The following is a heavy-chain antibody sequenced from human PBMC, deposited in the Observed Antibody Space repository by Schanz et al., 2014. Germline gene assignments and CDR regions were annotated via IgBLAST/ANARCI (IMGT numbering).Heavy chain of an antibody. V-gene: IGHV1-2*06. CDR3: AREGGALAGAGTAKNDS. Sequence: QVQLVQSGAEVKKPGASVKVSCKASGYTFTGYSMHWVRQAPGQGLEWMGRINPNSGGTNYAQKFQGRVTMTRDTSISTAYMELSRLRSDDTAVYYCAREGGALAGAGTAKNDSWGQGTLVTVSS. CDR2: INPNSGGT. D-gene: IGHD6-13*01. J-gene: IGHJ4*02. CDR1: GYTFTGYS.